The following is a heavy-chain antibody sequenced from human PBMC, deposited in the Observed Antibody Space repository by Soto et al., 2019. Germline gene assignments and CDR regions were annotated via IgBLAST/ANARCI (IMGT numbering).Heavy chain of an antibody. CDR3: ARVGRPHAGILLPIYYFDY. CDR2: IYYSGST. J-gene: IGHJ4*01. CDR1: SGSVSSSNNY. Sequence: SETLSLTCSVSSGSVSSSNNYWSWIRQSPGKRLEWIGYIYYSGSTKYNPSLQSRVTISVDKSKNQLSLKVRSVTAADTAVYYCARVGRPHAGILLPIYYFDYWGHGTLVTVSS. D-gene: IGHD2-15*01. V-gene: IGHV4-61*01.